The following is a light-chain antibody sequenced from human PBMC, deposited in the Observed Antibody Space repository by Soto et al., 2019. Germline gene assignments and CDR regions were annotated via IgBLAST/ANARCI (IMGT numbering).Light chain of an antibody. V-gene: IGLV2-14*03. CDR3: RSYTSSDTYV. CDR1: SSDVGGYNF. CDR2: DVT. J-gene: IGLJ1*01. Sequence: QSALTQPASVSGSPGQSITISCTGTSSDVGGYNFVSWYQHHPGKAPKLMIYDVTYRPSGVSNRFSGSKSGNMASLTISGLQAEDEADYFFRSYTSSDTYVLGTGTKLTVL.